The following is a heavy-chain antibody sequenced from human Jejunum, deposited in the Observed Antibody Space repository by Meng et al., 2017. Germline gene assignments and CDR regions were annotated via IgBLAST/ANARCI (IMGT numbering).Heavy chain of an antibody. CDR3: TRDCGGGVCREYFHH. Sequence: GVLRLSCAASGFTFSTYAMSWVRQAPGKGPEWVSDMSGSGDRAYYAQPAKGRFTISRDNSKNMLFLQMDSLRVEDTAVYYCTRDCGGGVCREYFHHWGQGTMVTVSS. D-gene: IGHD2-21*01. CDR2: MSGSGDRA. CDR1: GFTFSTYA. V-gene: IGHV3-23*01. J-gene: IGHJ1*01.